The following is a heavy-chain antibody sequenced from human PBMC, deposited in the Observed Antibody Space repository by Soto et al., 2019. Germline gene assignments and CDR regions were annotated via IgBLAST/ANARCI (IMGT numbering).Heavy chain of an antibody. CDR3: SHIVVAGVGYYFDY. CDR2: IYWDDDK. Sequence: SGPTLVNPTQTLTLTCTFSGFSLSTTRVAVGWIRQPPGKALEWLALIYWDDDKRYSPFLKSRLTITKDTSKNQVVLTMTNMDPVDTATYYCSHIVVAGVGYYFDYWGQGTLVTVSS. CDR1: GFSLSTTRVA. J-gene: IGHJ4*02. D-gene: IGHD2-15*01. V-gene: IGHV2-5*02.